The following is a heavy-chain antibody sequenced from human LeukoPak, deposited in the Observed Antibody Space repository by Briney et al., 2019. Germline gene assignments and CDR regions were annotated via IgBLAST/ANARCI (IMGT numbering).Heavy chain of an antibody. D-gene: IGHD6-19*01. CDR2: IKQDGSEK. J-gene: IGHJ4*02. V-gene: IGHV3-7*01. Sequence: GGSLRLSCAASGFTFSSYWMSWVRQAPGKGLEWLANIKQDGSEKYYVDSVKGRFTISRDNARNSLYLQLNSLRAEDTAVYYCARGDGSGWYNYWGQGTLVTVSS. CDR1: GFTFSSYW. CDR3: ARGDGSGWYNY.